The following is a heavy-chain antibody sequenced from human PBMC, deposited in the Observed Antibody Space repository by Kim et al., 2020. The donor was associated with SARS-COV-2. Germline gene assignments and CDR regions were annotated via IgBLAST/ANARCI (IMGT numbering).Heavy chain of an antibody. CDR3: ARDSSSWYYYYYGMDV. D-gene: IGHD3-22*01. CDR1: GYIFTNFG. CDR2: ISVYNDNT. Sequence: ASVKVSCKASGYIFTNFGVSWVRQAPGHGLEWMGWISVYNDNTDYARKFQGRVTMTKETSTSTAYMELRSLRADDTAIYYCARDSSSWYYYYYGMDVWGQGTTVTVSS. V-gene: IGHV1-18*01. J-gene: IGHJ6*02.